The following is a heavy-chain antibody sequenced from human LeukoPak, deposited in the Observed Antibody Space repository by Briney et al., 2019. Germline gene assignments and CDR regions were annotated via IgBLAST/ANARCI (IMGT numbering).Heavy chain of an antibody. CDR2: IYYSGST. D-gene: IGHD3-10*01. Sequence: SQTLSLTCTVSGGSISSGGYYWSWIRQHPGKGLERIGYIYYSGSTYYNPSLKSRVTISVDRSKNQFSLKLSSVTAADTAVYYCARALQPYYFGSGSYLDYWGQGTLVTVSS. J-gene: IGHJ4*02. CDR1: GGSISSGGYY. CDR3: ARALQPYYFGSGSYLDY. V-gene: IGHV4-31*03.